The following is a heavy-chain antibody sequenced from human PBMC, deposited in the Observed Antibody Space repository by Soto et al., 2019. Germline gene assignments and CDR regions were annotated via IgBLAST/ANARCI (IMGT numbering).Heavy chain of an antibody. CDR1: GGTFSSYA. V-gene: IGHV1-69*01. J-gene: IGHJ5*02. Sequence: QVQLVQSGAEVKKPGSSVKVSCKASGGTFSSYAISWVRQAPGQGLEWMGGIIPIFGTANYAQKFQGRVTITADESTSTAYMELSSLRSEDTAVYYCAREGPIYCSGGSCYPHIDGNWFDPWGQGTLVTVSS. D-gene: IGHD2-15*01. CDR3: AREGPIYCSGGSCYPHIDGNWFDP. CDR2: IIPIFGTA.